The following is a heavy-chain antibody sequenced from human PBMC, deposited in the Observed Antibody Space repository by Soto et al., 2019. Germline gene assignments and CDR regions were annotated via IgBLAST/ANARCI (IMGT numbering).Heavy chain of an antibody. V-gene: IGHV4-59*01. CDR1: GGSISSYY. CDR3: ARDRLANWFDP. CDR2: IYYSGST. D-gene: IGHD3-9*01. Sequence: SETLSLTCTVSGGSISSYYWNWIRQPPGKGLEWIGYIYYSGSTKYNPSLKSRVTISVDTSKNQFSLKLSSVTAADTAVYYCARDRLANWFDPWGQGTLVTVSP. J-gene: IGHJ5*02.